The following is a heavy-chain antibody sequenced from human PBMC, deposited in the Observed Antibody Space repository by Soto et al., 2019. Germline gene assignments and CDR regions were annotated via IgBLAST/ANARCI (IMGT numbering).Heavy chain of an antibody. CDR2: INPNSGGT. D-gene: IGHD6-13*01. Sequence: ASVKVSCKAPGYTFTGYYMHWVRQALGQGLEWMGWINPNSGGTNYAQKFQGRVTMTRDTSISTAYMELSRLRSDDTAVYYCARAPRAYSSRHPDYWGQGTLVTVSS. V-gene: IGHV1-2*02. CDR1: GYTFTGYY. J-gene: IGHJ4*02. CDR3: ARAPRAYSSRHPDY.